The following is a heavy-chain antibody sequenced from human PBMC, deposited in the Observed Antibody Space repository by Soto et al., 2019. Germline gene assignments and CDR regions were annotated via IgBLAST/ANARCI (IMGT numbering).Heavy chain of an antibody. CDR2: IKHSGST. Sequence: QVQLQQWGAGLLKPSETLSLTCAVYGGSFSGYYWSWIRQPPGKGLDWIGEIKHSGSTNYNPSLKSRVTISVDTSKNQFSLKLSSVTAADTAVYYCARGGGWIDAFDIWGQGTMVTVSS. J-gene: IGHJ3*02. CDR3: ARGGGWIDAFDI. D-gene: IGHD5-12*01. CDR1: GGSFSGYY. V-gene: IGHV4-34*01.